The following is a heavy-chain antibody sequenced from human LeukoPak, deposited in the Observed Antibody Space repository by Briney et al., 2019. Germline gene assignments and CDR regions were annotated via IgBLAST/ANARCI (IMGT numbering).Heavy chain of an antibody. V-gene: IGHV3-48*03. J-gene: IGHJ4*02. CDR1: GFTFSSYE. CDR3: ARVGDGDYVS. Sequence: PGGSVKLSCTASGFTFSSYEMNWVRQAPGQGLEWVSYISSSGSTIYYAHSVKGRFTITRDNAKNSVYLQLNSLRSEDTAVYYCARVGDGDYVSWGQGTLVTVSS. D-gene: IGHD4-17*01. CDR2: ISSSGSTI.